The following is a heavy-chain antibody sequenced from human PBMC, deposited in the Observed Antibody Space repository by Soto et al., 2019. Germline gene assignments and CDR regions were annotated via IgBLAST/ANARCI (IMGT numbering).Heavy chain of an antibody. V-gene: IGHV4-4*02. CDR1: GGSISSSNW. J-gene: IGHJ6*02. CDR3: ARWDLITIFGVVIMGGMDV. D-gene: IGHD3-3*01. Sequence: SETLSLTCAVSGGSISSSNWWSWVRQPPGKGLEWIGEIYHSGSTNYNPSLKSRVTISVDKSKNQFSLRLSSVTAADTAVYYCARWDLITIFGVVIMGGMDVWGQGTTVTVSS. CDR2: IYHSGST.